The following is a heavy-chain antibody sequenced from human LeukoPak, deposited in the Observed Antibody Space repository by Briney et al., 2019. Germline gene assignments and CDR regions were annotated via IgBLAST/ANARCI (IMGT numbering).Heavy chain of an antibody. J-gene: IGHJ5*02. Sequence: PSETLSLTCAVSGGSISSGGYSWSWIRQPPGKGLEWIGYIYHSRSTYYNPSLKSRVTISVDRSKNQFSLKLSSVTAADTAVYYCARDRDGSGSYGFDPWGQGTLVTVSS. V-gene: IGHV4-30-2*01. CDR1: GGSISSGGYS. CDR2: IYHSRST. CDR3: ARDRDGSGSYGFDP. D-gene: IGHD3-10*01.